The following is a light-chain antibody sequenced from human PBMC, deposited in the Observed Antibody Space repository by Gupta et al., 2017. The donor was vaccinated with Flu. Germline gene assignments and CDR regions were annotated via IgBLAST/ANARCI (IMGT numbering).Light chain of an antibody. Sequence: IVLAQSPATLSLSPGERATLSCRASQSVSRYLAWYQQKPGQAPRLLIYDASNRATGIPARFSGSGSGTDFTLTISSLEPEDFAIYYCQQRTNWPPITFGQGTRLEMK. CDR2: DAS. V-gene: IGKV3-11*01. CDR3: QQRTNWPPIT. CDR1: QSVSRY. J-gene: IGKJ5*01.